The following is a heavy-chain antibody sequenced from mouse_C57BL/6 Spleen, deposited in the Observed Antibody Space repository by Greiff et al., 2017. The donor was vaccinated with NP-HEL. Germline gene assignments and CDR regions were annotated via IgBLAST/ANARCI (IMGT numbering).Heavy chain of an antibody. CDR2: IDPSDSYT. D-gene: IGHD2-1*01. CDR3: ARWGNSYYYAMDY. CDR1: GYTFTSYW. Sequence: QVQLQQPGAELVKPGASVKLSCKASGYTFTSYWMQWVKQRPGQGLEWIVEIDPSDSYTNSNQKFKGKATFTLDTSSSTAYMQLSSLTSEDSAVYYCARWGNSYYYAMDYWGKGTSVTVSS. V-gene: IGHV1-50*01. J-gene: IGHJ4*01.